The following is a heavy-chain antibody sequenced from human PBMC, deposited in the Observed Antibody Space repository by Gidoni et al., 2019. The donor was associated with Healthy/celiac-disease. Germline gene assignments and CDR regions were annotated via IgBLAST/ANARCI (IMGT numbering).Heavy chain of an antibody. V-gene: IGHV5-10-1*03. D-gene: IGHD6-13*01. CDR2: IDPSDSYT. CDR3: ASEPPAYSSSVGGTKENYFDY. J-gene: IGHJ4*02. CDR1: GYSFTSYW. Sequence: EVQLVQSGAEVKKPGESLRISCTGSGYSFTSYWISWVRQMPGKGLEWMGRIDPSDSYTNYSPSFQGHVTISADKSISTAYLQWSSLKASDTAMYYCASEPPAYSSSVGGTKENYFDYWGQGTLVTVSS.